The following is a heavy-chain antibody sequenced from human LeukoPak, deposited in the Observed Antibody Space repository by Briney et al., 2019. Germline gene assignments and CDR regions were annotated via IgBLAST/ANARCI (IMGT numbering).Heavy chain of an antibody. CDR3: AKDLYGAYYDFWSGYSPVDY. V-gene: IGHV3-23*01. CDR2: ISGSGGST. CDR1: GFTFSSYA. D-gene: IGHD3-3*01. J-gene: IGHJ4*02. Sequence: GGSLRLSCAASGFTFSSYAMSWVRQAPGKGLEWVSAISGSGGSTYCADSVKGRFTISRDNSKNTLYLQMNSLRAEDTAVYYCAKDLYGAYYDFWSGYSPVDYWGQGTLVTVSS.